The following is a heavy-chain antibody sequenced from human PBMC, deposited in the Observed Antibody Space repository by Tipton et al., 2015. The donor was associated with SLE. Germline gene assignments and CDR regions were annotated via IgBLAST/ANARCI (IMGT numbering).Heavy chain of an antibody. CDR2: VNHSGST. Sequence: TLSLTCTVSGGSVSSYYWNWIRQTPGKGLEWIGEVNHSGSTNYNPSLKSRVIISVDTSKNQFSLKLSSVTAADTAVYYCARHPYRTLPSGRYIVYYYGMDVWGQGTTVTVS. CDR3: ARHPYRTLPSGRYIVYYYGMDV. V-gene: IGHV4-34*01. CDR1: GGSVSSYY. J-gene: IGHJ6*02. D-gene: IGHD6-19*01.